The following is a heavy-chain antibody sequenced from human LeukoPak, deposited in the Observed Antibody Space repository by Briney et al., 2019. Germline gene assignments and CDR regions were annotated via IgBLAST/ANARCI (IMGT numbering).Heavy chain of an antibody. CDR3: ARDRATVATGDVQGDY. Sequence: GASVKVSCKASGYTFTSYGISWVRQAPGQGLEWMGWISAYNGNTNYAQKFQGRVTMTTDTSTSTAYMELRSLRSDDTAVYYCARDRATVATGDVQGDYWGQGTLVTVSS. CDR1: GYTFTSYG. J-gene: IGHJ4*02. D-gene: IGHD4-17*01. V-gene: IGHV1-18*01. CDR2: ISAYNGNT.